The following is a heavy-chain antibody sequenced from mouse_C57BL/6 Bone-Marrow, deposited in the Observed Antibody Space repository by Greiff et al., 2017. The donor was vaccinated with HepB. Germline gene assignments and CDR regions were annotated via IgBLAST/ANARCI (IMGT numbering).Heavy chain of an antibody. Sequence: EVHLVESEGGLVQPGSSMKLSCTASGFTFSDYYMAWVRQVPEKGLEWVANINYDGSSTYYLDSLKSRFIISRDNAKNILYLQMSSLKSEDTATYYCARDRRDYDEGFDYWGQGTTLTVSS. CDR1: GFTFSDYY. D-gene: IGHD2-4*01. CDR3: ARDRRDYDEGFDY. CDR2: INYDGSST. V-gene: IGHV5-16*01. J-gene: IGHJ2*01.